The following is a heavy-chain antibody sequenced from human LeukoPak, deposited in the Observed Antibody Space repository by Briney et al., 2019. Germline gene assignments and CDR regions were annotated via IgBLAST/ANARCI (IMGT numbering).Heavy chain of an antibody. CDR3: ASHTDVDTAIDY. V-gene: IGHV4-30-2*01. J-gene: IGHJ4*02. CDR2: IYHSGST. CDR1: GGSITSGGYS. D-gene: IGHD5-18*01. Sequence: TLSVICAVSGGSITSGGYSWSWIRQPPGKGMEWIGYIYHSGSTYYNPSLKSRVTISVDRSKNQFSLKVSSVTAADTAVYYCASHTDVDTAIDYWGQGTLVTVSS.